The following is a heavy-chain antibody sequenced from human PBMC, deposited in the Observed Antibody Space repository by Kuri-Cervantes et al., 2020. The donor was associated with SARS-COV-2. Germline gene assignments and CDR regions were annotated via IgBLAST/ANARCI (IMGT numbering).Heavy chain of an antibody. Sequence: SVKVSCKASGGSFSSYAISWVRQAPGQGLEWMGRIIPIVGVPNYAQNFQGRVTITADTSTSTAYVELSSLRSEDTAVYHCARETSRTSGTGYYFDYWGQGTLVTVSS. CDR2: IIPIVGVP. V-gene: IGHV1-69*04. CDR1: GGSFSSYA. D-gene: IGHD6-19*01. CDR3: ARETSRTSGTGYYFDY. J-gene: IGHJ4*02.